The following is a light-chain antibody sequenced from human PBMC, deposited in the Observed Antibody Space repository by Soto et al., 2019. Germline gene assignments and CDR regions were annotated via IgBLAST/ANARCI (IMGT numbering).Light chain of an antibody. J-gene: IGKJ1*01. CDR2: GAS. V-gene: IGKV3-20*01. CDR3: QQDGSSPQP. Sequence: EIVLTQSPGTLSLSPGERATLSCRASQSVSSSYLAWYQQKPGQAPRLPIYGASSRATGIPDRFSGSGSGTDFTLTSSRLEPEYCAVYYWQQDGSSPQPFGQGTKVEIK. CDR1: QSVSSSY.